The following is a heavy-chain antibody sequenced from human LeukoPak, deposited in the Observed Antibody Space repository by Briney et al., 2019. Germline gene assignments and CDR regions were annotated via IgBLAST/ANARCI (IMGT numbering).Heavy chain of an antibody. CDR1: GFTFSGYE. CDR2: ISSGGRTI. V-gene: IGHV3-48*03. D-gene: IGHD2-2*01. Sequence: PGGSLRLSCAASGFTFSGYEMNWVRQAPGKGLEWVSYISSGGRTIYYADSVKGRFTTSRDNAKKTLYLQMNSLRVEDTAVYYCARKTGYHVLPDYWGQGTLVTVFS. CDR3: ARKTGYHVLPDY. J-gene: IGHJ4*02.